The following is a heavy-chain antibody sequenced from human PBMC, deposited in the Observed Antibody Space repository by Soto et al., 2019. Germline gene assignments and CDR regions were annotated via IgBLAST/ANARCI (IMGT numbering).Heavy chain of an antibody. V-gene: IGHV3-66*01. CDR1: GFTVSSNY. Sequence: GGSLRLSCAASGFTVSSNYLSWVRQAPGKGLEWVSVIYSGGTTYYADSVKGRFAISRDTSKSTLYLQMNSLRAEDTAVYYCASASSGYYRDAFDIWGQGTMVTVSS. CDR2: IYSGGTT. CDR3: ASASSGYYRDAFDI. D-gene: IGHD3-22*01. J-gene: IGHJ3*02.